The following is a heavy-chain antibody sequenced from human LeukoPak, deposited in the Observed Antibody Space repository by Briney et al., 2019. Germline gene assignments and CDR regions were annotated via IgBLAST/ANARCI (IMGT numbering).Heavy chain of an antibody. CDR2: ISCSGSA. D-gene: IGHD5-18*01. CDR1: GASISTYY. J-gene: IGHJ4*02. CDR3: ARGGESLDTAMITGY. Sequence: SETLSLTCSVSGASISTYYWTWVRQPPGKGLEWIGYISCSGSANYNPSLKTRVTISLDTSKNQISLKVSSVTAADTAVYHCARGGESLDTAMITGYWGQGALVTVSS. V-gene: IGHV4-59*01.